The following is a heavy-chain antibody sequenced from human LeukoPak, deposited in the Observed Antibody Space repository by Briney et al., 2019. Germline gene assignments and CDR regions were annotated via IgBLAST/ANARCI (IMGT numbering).Heavy chain of an antibody. CDR1: GFTFSSYE. Sequence: GGSLRLSCAASGFTFSSYEMNWVRQAPGKGLEWVSYISSSGSTIYYADSVKGRFTIPRDNAKNSLYLQMNSLRAEDTAVYYCAREQLALPEGLDYWGQGTLVTVSS. V-gene: IGHV3-48*03. CDR2: ISSSGSTI. J-gene: IGHJ4*02. D-gene: IGHD6-13*01. CDR3: AREQLALPEGLDY.